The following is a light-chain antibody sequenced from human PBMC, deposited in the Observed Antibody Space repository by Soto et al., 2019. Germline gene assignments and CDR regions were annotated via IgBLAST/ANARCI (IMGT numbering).Light chain of an antibody. CDR1: QSVSSSY. J-gene: IGKJ4*01. CDR2: GAS. V-gene: IGKV3-20*01. Sequence: EIVLTQSPVTLSLSPGERATLSCRASQSVSSSYLAWYQQKPGQAPRLLIYGASSRATGIPDRFSGSGSGTDFTLTISRLVPEDFAVYYCQQYGSSPPLTFGGGTDVDIK. CDR3: QQYGSSPPLT.